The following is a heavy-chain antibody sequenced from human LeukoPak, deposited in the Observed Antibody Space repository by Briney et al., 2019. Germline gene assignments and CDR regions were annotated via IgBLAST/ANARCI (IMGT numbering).Heavy chain of an antibody. J-gene: IGHJ4*02. CDR1: GFTFSSYA. V-gene: IGHV3-23*01. D-gene: IGHD6-13*01. CDR3: AREQVGIAAAGYFDY. Sequence: GGSLRLSCAASGFTFSSYAMSWVRQAPGKGLEWVSAISGSGGSTCYADSVKGRFTISRDNSKNTLYLQMNSLRAEDTAVYYCAREQVGIAAAGYFDYWGQGTLVTVSS. CDR2: ISGSGGST.